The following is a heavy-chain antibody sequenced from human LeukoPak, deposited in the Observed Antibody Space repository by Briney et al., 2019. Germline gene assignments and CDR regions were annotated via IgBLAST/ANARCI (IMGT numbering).Heavy chain of an antibody. D-gene: IGHD1-14*01. J-gene: IGHJ4*02. CDR3: TRYNNDHFDY. Sequence: PGRSLRLSCAGSGFTFGGYGMHWFRQTPGKGLEWVAVIAYDGSRAFYADSVKGRFTISRDNSKNTMSVQMDDLRAEDTAVYYCTRYNNDHFDYWGQGTVVTVSS. CDR1: GFTFGGYG. CDR2: IAYDGSRA. V-gene: IGHV3-33*01.